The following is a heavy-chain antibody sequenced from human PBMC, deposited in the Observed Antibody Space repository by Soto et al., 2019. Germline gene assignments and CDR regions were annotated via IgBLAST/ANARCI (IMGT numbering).Heavy chain of an antibody. CDR1: GFTFSSYN. CDR2: ISSSSNYI. Sequence: EVQLVESGGGLVKPGGSLRLSCTASGFTFSSYNMNWVRQAPGKGLEWVSSISSSSNYIYYADSMKGRFTISRDNAKNSLYLQMNSLRAEDTAVYYCARENAYGDPNSVDDWGQGTLVTVSS. J-gene: IGHJ4*02. V-gene: IGHV3-21*02. CDR3: ARENAYGDPNSVDD. D-gene: IGHD4-17*01.